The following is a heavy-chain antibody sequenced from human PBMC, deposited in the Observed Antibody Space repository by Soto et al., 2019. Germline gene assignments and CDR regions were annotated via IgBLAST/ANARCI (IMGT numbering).Heavy chain of an antibody. CDR1: GGSISSSSYY. CDR2: IYYSGST. Sequence: PSETLSLTCTVSGGSISSSSYYWGWIRQPPGKGLEWIGSIYYSGSTYYNPSLKSRVTISVDTSKNQFSLKLSSVTAADTAVYYCARQRERLMFDYWGQGTLVTVSS. D-gene: IGHD3-16*01. J-gene: IGHJ4*02. V-gene: IGHV4-39*01. CDR3: ARQRERLMFDY.